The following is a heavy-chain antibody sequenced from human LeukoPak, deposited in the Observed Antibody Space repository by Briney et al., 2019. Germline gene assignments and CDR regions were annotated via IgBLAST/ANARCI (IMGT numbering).Heavy chain of an antibody. Sequence: SVKVSCKASGFTFTSSAMQWVRQARGQRLEWIGWIVVGSGNTNYAQKFQERVTITRDMSTSTAYMELSSLRSEDTAVYYCAAEATARYGSPFYFDYWGQGTLVTVSS. CDR3: AAEATARYGSPFYFDY. CDR1: GFTFTSSA. CDR2: IVVGSGNT. D-gene: IGHD3-10*01. J-gene: IGHJ4*02. V-gene: IGHV1-58*02.